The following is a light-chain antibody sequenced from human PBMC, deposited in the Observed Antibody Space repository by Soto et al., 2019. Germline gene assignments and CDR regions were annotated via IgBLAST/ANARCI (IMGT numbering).Light chain of an antibody. V-gene: IGKV3-20*01. J-gene: IGKJ4*01. CDR2: GAF. CDR3: QQYGDSPAT. CDR1: QSVSSSY. Sequence: EIVLTQSPGTLSLSPGERATLSCRASQSVSSSYLAWYQQKPGQAPRLLIYGAFNRATGIPDRFSGSGSGTDFTLTFSRLEPEDVAVYYCQQYGDSPATFGGGTKVDIK.